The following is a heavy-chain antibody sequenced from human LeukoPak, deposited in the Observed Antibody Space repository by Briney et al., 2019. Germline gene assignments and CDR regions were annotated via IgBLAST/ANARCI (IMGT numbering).Heavy chain of an antibody. V-gene: IGHV3-30*04. CDR3: ARVLGFGSPPAY. J-gene: IGHJ4*02. CDR1: GFTFNSFL. Sequence: PGRPLRLSCAASGFTFNSFLMHWVRQAPGKGLEWVGLISFDGSDKSYADSVEGRFTISRDNSKNTLYLQMNSLSAEDTAVYYCARVLGFGSPPAYWGQGTLVSVSS. D-gene: IGHD3-10*01. CDR2: ISFDGSDK.